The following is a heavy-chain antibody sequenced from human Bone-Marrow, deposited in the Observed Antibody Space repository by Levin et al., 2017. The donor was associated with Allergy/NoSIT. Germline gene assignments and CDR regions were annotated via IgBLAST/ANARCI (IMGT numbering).Heavy chain of an antibody. CDR1: GFTVSTDY. D-gene: IGHD1-14*01. CDR2: IYSGFTT. CDR3: ARDPGFPNGMDV. Sequence: GGSLRLSCAASGFTVSTDYVAWVRQAPGKGLEWVSLIYSGFTTYYADSVQGRFTISIDNSKNMLYLQMNSLRAEDTAVYYCARDPGFPNGMDVWGQGTTVTVSS. J-gene: IGHJ6*02. V-gene: IGHV3-53*01.